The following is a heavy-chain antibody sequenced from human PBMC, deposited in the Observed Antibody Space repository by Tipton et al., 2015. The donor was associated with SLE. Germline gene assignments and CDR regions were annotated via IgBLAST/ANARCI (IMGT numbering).Heavy chain of an antibody. Sequence: SLRLSRAASGFTFSSYEMNWVRQAPGKGLEWVSYISSSGSTIYYADSVKGRFTISRDNAKNSLYLQMNSLRAEDTAVYYCATAPQTGDPDYWGQGTLVTVSS. J-gene: IGHJ4*02. CDR2: ISSSGSTI. V-gene: IGHV3-48*03. CDR3: ATAPQTGDPDY. CDR1: GFTFSSYE. D-gene: IGHD7-27*01.